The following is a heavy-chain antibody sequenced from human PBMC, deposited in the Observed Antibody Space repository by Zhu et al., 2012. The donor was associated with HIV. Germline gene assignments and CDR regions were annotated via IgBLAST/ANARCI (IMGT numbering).Heavy chain of an antibody. D-gene: IGHD6-19*01. CDR2: IYHSGST. CDR1: GYSISSGYY. CDR3: ARGGQWLVLGYFDY. Sequence: QVQLQESGPGLVKPSETLSLTCAVSGYSISSGYYWGWIRQPPGKGLEWIGSIYHSGSTYYNPSLKSRVTISVDTSKNQFSLKLSSVTAADTAVYYCARGGQWLVLGYFDYWGQGTLVTVSS. J-gene: IGHJ4*02. V-gene: IGHV4-38-2*01.